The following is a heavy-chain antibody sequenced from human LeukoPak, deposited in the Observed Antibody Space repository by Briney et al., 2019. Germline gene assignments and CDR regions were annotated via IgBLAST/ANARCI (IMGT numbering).Heavy chain of an antibody. J-gene: IGHJ3*02. D-gene: IGHD3-3*01. CDR3: AKDLMPRLLEWLGPKTNSDYAFDI. Sequence: GGSLRLSCAASGFTFSSYAMSWVRQAPGKGLEWVSAISGSGGSTYYAGSVKGRFTIARDNSKNTLYLQMNSLRAEDTAVYYCAKDLMPRLLEWLGPKTNSDYAFDIWGQGTMVTVSS. CDR1: GFTFSSYA. V-gene: IGHV3-23*01. CDR2: ISGSGGST.